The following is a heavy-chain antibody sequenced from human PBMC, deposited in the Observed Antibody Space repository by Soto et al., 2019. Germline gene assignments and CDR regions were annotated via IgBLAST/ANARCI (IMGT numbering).Heavy chain of an antibody. Sequence: QVQLQESGPGLVKPSGTLSLICSVSGFSVSSNDWWTWVRQPPGKGLEWIGEVFRSGETNSNPSLKSRVTMSVDMSKNHFSPTLNSVTAADTGIYYCARSTMIGPARRLDSWGPGTLVTVSA. CDR2: VFRSGET. CDR1: GFSVSSNDW. CDR3: ARSTMIGPARRLDS. D-gene: IGHD3-10*02. V-gene: IGHV4-4*02. J-gene: IGHJ5*01.